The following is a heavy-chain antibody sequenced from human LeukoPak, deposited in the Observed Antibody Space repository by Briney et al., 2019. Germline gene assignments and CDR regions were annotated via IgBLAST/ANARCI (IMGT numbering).Heavy chain of an antibody. CDR2: IYYSGST. CDR1: GGSISSYY. CDR3: ARRGDSSGSLDY. D-gene: IGHD6-19*01. Sequence: SETPSLTCTVSGGSISSYYWSWIRQPPGKGLEWIGYIYYSGSTNYNPSLKSRVTISVDTSKNQFSLKLSSVTAADTAVYYCARRGDSSGSLDYWGQGTLVTVSS. V-gene: IGHV4-59*01. J-gene: IGHJ4*02.